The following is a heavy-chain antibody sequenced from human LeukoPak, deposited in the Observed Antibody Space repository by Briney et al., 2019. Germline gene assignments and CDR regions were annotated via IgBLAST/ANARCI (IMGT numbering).Heavy chain of an antibody. CDR3: AKADRAVAGRGVWFDP. D-gene: IGHD6-19*01. CDR2: INSGGST. Sequence: SGGSLRLSCAASGFTFSSYAMSWVRQAPGKGLEWVSTINSGGSTYYADSVKGRFTISRDNSKNTLYLQMNSLRAEDTAVFHCAKADRAVAGRGVWFDPWGQGTLVTVSS. CDR1: GFTFSSYA. V-gene: IGHV3-23*01. J-gene: IGHJ5*02.